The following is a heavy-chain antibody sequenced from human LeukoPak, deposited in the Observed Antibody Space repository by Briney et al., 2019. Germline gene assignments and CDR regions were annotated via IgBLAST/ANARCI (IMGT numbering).Heavy chain of an antibody. CDR3: ARDNRHYDSSVSFYL. CDR2: ISYDGSNK. J-gene: IGHJ2*01. V-gene: IGHV3-30-3*01. Sequence: QAGGSLGLSCAASGFTFSSYAMHWVRQAPGKGLEWVAVISYDGSNKYYADSVKGRLTISRDNSKNTLYLQMNSLRAEDTAVYYCARDNRHYDSSVSFYLWGRGTLVTVSS. D-gene: IGHD3-22*01. CDR1: GFTFSSYA.